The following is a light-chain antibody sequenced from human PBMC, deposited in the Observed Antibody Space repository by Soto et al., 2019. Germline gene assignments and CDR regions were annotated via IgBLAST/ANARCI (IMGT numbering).Light chain of an antibody. Sequence: EIVLTQSPGTLSLSPGERATLSCRASQSVSNSYLAWYRQKPGQAPRLLIYGASSRATGIPDRFSGSGSGTDFTLTISRLEPEDFAVYYCQHYGSSALFGPGTKVDIK. CDR1: QSVSNSY. CDR3: QHYGSSAL. J-gene: IGKJ3*01. CDR2: GAS. V-gene: IGKV3-20*01.